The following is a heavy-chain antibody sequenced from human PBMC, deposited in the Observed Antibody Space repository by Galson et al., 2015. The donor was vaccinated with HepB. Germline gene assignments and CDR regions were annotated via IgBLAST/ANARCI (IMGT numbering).Heavy chain of an antibody. Sequence: SLRLSCAASGFSLSRFHMSWVRQTPGKGLEWLSAISDNSVYTLYVDSVRGRFTISRDNSKNTAYLQMNSLRAEDTAVYCCATNGGSCGGDCSSVHAFEIWGKGTLVTVSS. J-gene: IGHJ3*02. V-gene: IGHV3-23*01. D-gene: IGHD2-21*02. CDR2: ISDNSVYT. CDR1: GFSLSRFH. CDR3: ATNGGSCGGDCSSVHAFEI.